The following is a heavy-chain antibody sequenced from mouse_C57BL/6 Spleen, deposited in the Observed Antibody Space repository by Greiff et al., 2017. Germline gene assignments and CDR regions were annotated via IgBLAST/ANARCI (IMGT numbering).Heavy chain of an antibody. Sequence: DVKLVESGAELVRPGASVKLSCTASGFNIKDDYMHWVKQRPEQGLEWIGWIDPENGDTEYASKFQGKATITADTSSNTAYLQLSSLTSEDTAVYYCTTGTVVDYWGQGTTLTVSS. V-gene: IGHV14-4*01. J-gene: IGHJ2*01. CDR3: TTGTVVDY. CDR1: GFNIKDDY. CDR2: IDPENGDT. D-gene: IGHD1-1*01.